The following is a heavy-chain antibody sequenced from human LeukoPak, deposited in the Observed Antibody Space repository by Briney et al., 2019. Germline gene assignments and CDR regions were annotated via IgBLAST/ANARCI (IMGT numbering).Heavy chain of an antibody. Sequence: SETLSLTCTVSGGSISSYYWSWIRQPPGKGLEWIGYIYYSGSTNYNPSLKSRVTISVDTSKNQFSLKLSSVTAADTAVYYCARGEGGYSPFDYGGQGTLDTVSS. V-gene: IGHV4-59*08. CDR3: ARGEGGYSPFDY. CDR2: IYYSGST. D-gene: IGHD5-18*01. CDR1: GGSISSYY. J-gene: IGHJ4*02.